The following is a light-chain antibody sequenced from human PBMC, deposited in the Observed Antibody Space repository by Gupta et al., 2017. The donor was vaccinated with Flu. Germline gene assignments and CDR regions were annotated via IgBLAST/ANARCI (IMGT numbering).Light chain of an antibody. J-gene: IGLJ3*02. Sequence: QSVLPQPPSASGTPGQSVTISCSGSSSNIGSNTVSWYQHLPGTAPKLLIFGTNQRPSGVPDRFSGSKSGTSASLAISGLQSEDEADYYCAAWYYSMGDDSVSGPKVFGGGTKLTVL. V-gene: IGLV1-44*01. CDR3: AAWYYSMGDDSVSGPKV. CDR1: SSNIGSNT. CDR2: GTN.